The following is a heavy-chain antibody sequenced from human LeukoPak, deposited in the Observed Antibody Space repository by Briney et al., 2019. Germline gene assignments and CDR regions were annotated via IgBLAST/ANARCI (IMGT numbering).Heavy chain of an antibody. CDR1: GYTFTSYA. Sequence: ASVKASCKASGYTFTSYAMNWVRQAPGQGLELMGWINTNTGNPTYAQGFTGRFVFSLDTSVSTAYLQIGSLKAEDTAVYYCARDLRGDAFDIWGQGTMVTVSS. V-gene: IGHV7-4-1*01. CDR3: ARDLRGDAFDI. J-gene: IGHJ3*02. CDR2: INTNTGNP. D-gene: IGHD5/OR15-5a*01.